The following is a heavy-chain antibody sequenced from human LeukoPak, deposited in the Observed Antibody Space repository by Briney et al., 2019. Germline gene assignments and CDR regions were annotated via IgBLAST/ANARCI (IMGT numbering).Heavy chain of an antibody. CDR1: GGSISSYY. Sequence: SETLSLTCTVSGGSISSYYWSWIRQPAGKGLEWIGRIYTSGSTNYNPSLKSRVTMSVDTSKNQFSLKLSSVTAADTAVCYCARGALDILTGYSPWYFDYWGQGTLVTVSS. V-gene: IGHV4-4*07. D-gene: IGHD3-9*01. CDR2: IYTSGST. CDR3: ARGALDILTGYSPWYFDY. J-gene: IGHJ4*02.